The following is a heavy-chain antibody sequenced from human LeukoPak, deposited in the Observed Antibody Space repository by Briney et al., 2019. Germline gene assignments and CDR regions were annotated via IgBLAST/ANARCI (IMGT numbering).Heavy chain of an antibody. CDR1: GFTFSSYG. CDR2: ISYDGSNK. J-gene: IGHJ4*02. CDR3: AKRGGPLYSSSKRLDY. D-gene: IGHD6-13*01. V-gene: IGHV3-30*18. Sequence: GGSLRLSCAASGFTFSSYGMHWVRQAPGKGLEWVAVISYDGSNKYYADSVKGRFTISRDNSKNTLYLQMNSLRAEDTAVYYCAKRGGPLYSSSKRLDYWGQGTLVTVSS.